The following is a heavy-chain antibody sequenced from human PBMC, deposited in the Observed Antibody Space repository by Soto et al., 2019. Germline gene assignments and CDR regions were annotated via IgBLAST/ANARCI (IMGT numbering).Heavy chain of an antibody. D-gene: IGHD3-10*01. V-gene: IGHV3-7*05. J-gene: IGHJ4*02. CDR3: AKAPRGSGRDYYFDH. CDR2: INRDGSQE. CDR1: GFSFSDFW. Sequence: EVQLVESRGVLVQPGGSLRLSCAASGFSFSDFWMSWVRQAPGKGPEWVANINRDGSQEWYVDSVQGRFTISRDNAKNSVYLQMNSLRDEDTAVYYCAKAPRGSGRDYYFDHWGQGALITVSS.